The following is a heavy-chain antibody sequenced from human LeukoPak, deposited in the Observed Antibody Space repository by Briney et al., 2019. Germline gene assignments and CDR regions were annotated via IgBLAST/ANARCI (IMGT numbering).Heavy chain of an antibody. Sequence: TSQTLSLTCTVSGGSISSGSYYWSWIRQPAGKGLEWIGRIYTSGSTNYNPSLKSRVTISVDTSKNQFSLKLSSVTAADTAVYYCARDQVGYYYYYMDAWGKGTTVTVSS. CDR3: ARDQVGYYYYYMDA. V-gene: IGHV4-61*02. J-gene: IGHJ6*03. CDR1: GGSISSGSYY. D-gene: IGHD1-26*01. CDR2: IYTSGST.